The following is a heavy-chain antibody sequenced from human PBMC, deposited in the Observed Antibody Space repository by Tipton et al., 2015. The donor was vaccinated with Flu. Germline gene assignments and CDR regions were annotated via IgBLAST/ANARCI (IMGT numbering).Heavy chain of an antibody. Sequence: SLRLSCAASGVTLSSYAMHWVRQAPGKGLEWVAVISYDGSNKYYADSVKGRFTISRDNSKNTLYLQMNSLRAEDTAVYYCAREADSSGWPFYFDYWGQGTLVTVSS. CDR3: AREADSSGWPFYFDY. D-gene: IGHD6-19*01. V-gene: IGHV3-30*04. CDR1: GVTLSSYA. CDR2: ISYDGSNK. J-gene: IGHJ4*02.